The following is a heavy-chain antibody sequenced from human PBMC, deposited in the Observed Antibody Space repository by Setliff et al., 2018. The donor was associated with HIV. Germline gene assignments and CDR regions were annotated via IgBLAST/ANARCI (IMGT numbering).Heavy chain of an antibody. D-gene: IGHD2-15*01. V-gene: IGHV4-59*05. CDR1: GGSISSYY. CDR3: ARQGGLGYVKSALDAFDI. Sequence: LSLTCTVSGGSISSYYWSWIRQPPGKGLEWIGSIYYSGSTYYNPSLKSRVTISVDTSKNQFSLKLSSVTAADTAVYFCARQGGLGYVKSALDAFDIWGRGTMVTVSS. CDR2: IYYSGST. J-gene: IGHJ3*02.